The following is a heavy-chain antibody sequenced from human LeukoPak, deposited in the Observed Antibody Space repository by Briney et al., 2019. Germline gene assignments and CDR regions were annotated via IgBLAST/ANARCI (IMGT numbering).Heavy chain of an antibody. CDR1: GFPLSSFE. J-gene: IGHJ4*02. CDR2: IDVTGKKI. D-gene: IGHD3-16*01. CDR3: ARENYVRGYAF. Sequence: GGSLRLSCAASGFPLSSFEMNGVRQAPGKGPEWIAYIDVTGKKIRYADSVKGRFIISRDNANSSVYLQMNSLRADDTAVYYCARENYVRGYAFWGLGTLVTVSS. V-gene: IGHV3-48*03.